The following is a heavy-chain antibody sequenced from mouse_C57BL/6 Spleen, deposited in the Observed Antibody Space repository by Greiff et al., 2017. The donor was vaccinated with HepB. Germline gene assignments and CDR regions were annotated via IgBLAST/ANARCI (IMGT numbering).Heavy chain of an antibody. V-gene: IGHV1-74*01. Sequence: QVHVKQPGAELVKPGASVKVSCKASGYTFTSYWMHWVKQRPGQGLEWIGRIHPSDSDTNYNQKFKGKATLTVDKSSSTAYMQLSSLTSEDSAVYYCALITTGFAYWGQGTLVTVSA. J-gene: IGHJ3*01. CDR3: ALITTGFAY. CDR2: IHPSDSDT. CDR1: GYTFTSYW. D-gene: IGHD1-1*01.